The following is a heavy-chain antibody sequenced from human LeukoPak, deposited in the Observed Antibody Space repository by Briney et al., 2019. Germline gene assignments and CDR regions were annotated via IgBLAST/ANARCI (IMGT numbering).Heavy chain of an antibody. D-gene: IGHD2-2*01. CDR1: GGSFSGYY. CDR2: INHSGGT. V-gene: IGHV4-34*01. CDR3: ARVKSTSCSYFDY. J-gene: IGHJ4*02. Sequence: SETLSLTCAVYGGSFSGYYWSWIRQPPGKGLEWIGEINHSGGTNYNPSLKSRVTISVDTSKNQFSLKLSSVTAADTAVYYCARVKSTSCSYFDYWGQGTLVTVSS.